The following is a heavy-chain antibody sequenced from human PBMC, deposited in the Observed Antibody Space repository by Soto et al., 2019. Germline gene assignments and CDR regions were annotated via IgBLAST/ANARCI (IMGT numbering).Heavy chain of an antibody. Sequence: GGSLRLSCAASGFTFNNYAMSWFRPAPGKGLEWVSAISSSGYSTYYADSVKGRFTISRDNSKNTVYLQMNNLRAEDTAVYYCAKGSVVVAAKFDSWGQGTLVTVSS. CDR1: GFTFNNYA. CDR2: ISSSGYST. V-gene: IGHV3-23*01. J-gene: IGHJ4*02. D-gene: IGHD2-21*02. CDR3: AKGSVVVAAKFDS.